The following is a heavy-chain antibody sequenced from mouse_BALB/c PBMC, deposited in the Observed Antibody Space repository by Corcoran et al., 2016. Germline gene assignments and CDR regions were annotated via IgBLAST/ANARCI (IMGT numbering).Heavy chain of an antibody. CDR3: ARSMITTGNYYTMDY. D-gene: IGHD2-4*01. CDR1: GFSLSTSGMG. Sequence: QVTLKESGPGILQPSQTLSLTCSFSGFSLSTSGMGVSWIRQPSGKGLEWLAHIYWDDDKRYNPSLKSRLTISKDTSSNQVFLKITRVDTADTATYYCARSMITTGNYYTMDYWGEGTSATVSS. CDR2: IYWDDDK. J-gene: IGHJ4*01. V-gene: IGHV8-12*01.